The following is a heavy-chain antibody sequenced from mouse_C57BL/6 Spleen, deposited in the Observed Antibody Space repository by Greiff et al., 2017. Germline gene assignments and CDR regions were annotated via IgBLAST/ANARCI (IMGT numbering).Heavy chain of an antibody. CDR1: GYTFTSYW. D-gene: IGHD2-5*01. CDR3: ARQNSNLRYWDIDV. J-gene: IGHJ1*03. CDR2: IHPNSGST. V-gene: IGHV1-64*01. Sequence: QVQLQQPGAELVKPGASVKLSCKASGYTFTSYWMHWVKQRPGQGLEWIGMIHPNSGSTNYNEKFKSKATLTVDKSSSTAYMQLSSLTSEDSAVYYCARQNSNLRYWDIDVWGTGTTGTVSS.